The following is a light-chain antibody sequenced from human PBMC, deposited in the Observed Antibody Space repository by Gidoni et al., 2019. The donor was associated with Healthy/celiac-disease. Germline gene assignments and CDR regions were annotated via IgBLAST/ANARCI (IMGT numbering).Light chain of an antibody. CDR3: CSYAGSSTPQVV. CDR2: EGI. V-gene: IGLV2-23*01. Sequence: QSALTQPASVSGSPGQSNTISCTGTSSDVGSYNLVSWYQQHPGKAPKLMIYEGIKRPSGVSNRFSGSKSGNTASLTISGLQAEDEADYYCCSYAGSSTPQVVFGGGTKLTVL. J-gene: IGLJ2*01. CDR1: SSDVGSYNL.